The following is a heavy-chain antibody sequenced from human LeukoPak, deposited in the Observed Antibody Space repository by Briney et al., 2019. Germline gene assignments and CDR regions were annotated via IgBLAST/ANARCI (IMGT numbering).Heavy chain of an antibody. V-gene: IGHV3-43*02. D-gene: IGHD3-22*01. J-gene: IGHJ4*02. CDR3: TKDISSGYYARSGYPDY. CDR1: GFTFDDYA. CDR2: ISGGGGRT. Sequence: GGSLRLSCAGSGFTFDDYAMHWVRQAPGKGLEWVSLISGGGGRTYYADSVKGRFTISRDNNKNSLYLQMNSLRTEDTALYYCTKDISSGYYARSGYPDYWGQGTLVTVSS.